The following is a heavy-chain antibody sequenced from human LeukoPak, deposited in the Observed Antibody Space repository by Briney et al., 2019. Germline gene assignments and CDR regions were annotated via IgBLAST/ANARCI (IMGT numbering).Heavy chain of an antibody. J-gene: IGHJ4*02. CDR1: GFTFSSYG. Sequence: PGRSLRLSCAASGFTFSSYGMHWVRQAPGKGLEWVAVIWYDGSNKYYADSVKGRFTISRDSANLYLHMSSLRVDDTGVYYCARERGWTHYFDYWGQGTLVTVSS. CDR3: ARERGWTHYFDY. CDR2: IWYDGSNK. V-gene: IGHV3-33*01. D-gene: IGHD5-18*01.